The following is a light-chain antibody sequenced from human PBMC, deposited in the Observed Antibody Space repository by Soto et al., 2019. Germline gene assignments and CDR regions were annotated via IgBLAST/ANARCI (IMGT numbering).Light chain of an antibody. V-gene: IGLV2-14*01. J-gene: IGLJ1*01. CDR3: SPYTSSNTLYV. CDR1: SSDVGGYNY. Sequence: QSVLTQPASVSGSPGQSITISCTGTSSDVGGYNYVSWYQQHPGKAPKLMIYDVNNRPSGVSDRFSGSKSGNTASLTISGLQAEDEADYFCSPYTSSNTLYVLGAGTKVTVL. CDR2: DVN.